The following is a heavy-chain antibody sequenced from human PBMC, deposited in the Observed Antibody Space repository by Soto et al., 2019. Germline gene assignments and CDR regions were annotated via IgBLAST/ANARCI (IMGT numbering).Heavy chain of an antibody. CDR2: IYHSGST. CDR1: GGSISTTHW. Sequence: SETLSLTCAVSGGSISTTHWWTWVRQPPGKGLEWIGEIYHSGSTNYNPSLKSRVTISVDTSKNQFSLKLSSVTAADTAVYYCARVDCGGDCFDYWGQGTLVTVSS. J-gene: IGHJ4*02. V-gene: IGHV4-4*02. D-gene: IGHD2-21*01. CDR3: ARVDCGGDCFDY.